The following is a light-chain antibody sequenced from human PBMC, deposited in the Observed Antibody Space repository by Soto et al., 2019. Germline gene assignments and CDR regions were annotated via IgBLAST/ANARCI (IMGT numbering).Light chain of an antibody. Sequence: IHMTQSPSTLSASVCDRVTITCRASQSISTWLAWYQQKLGKAPKLLIFDASSLKRGVPSRFSGTGPGTEFTLTISSLQPDDFATYYCQQYDRYSTWTFGLGTKVDIK. CDR1: QSISTW. J-gene: IGKJ1*01. CDR3: QQYDRYSTWT. V-gene: IGKV1-5*01. CDR2: DAS.